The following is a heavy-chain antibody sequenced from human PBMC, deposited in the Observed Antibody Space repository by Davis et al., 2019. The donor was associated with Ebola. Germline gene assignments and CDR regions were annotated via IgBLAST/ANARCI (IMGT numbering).Heavy chain of an antibody. Sequence: GESLKISCAASGFTFSGSAMHWVRQASGKGLEWVGRIRSKANSYATAYAASVKGRFTISRDDSKNTAYLQMNSLKTEDTAVYYCTRQPPYYYYGMDVWGQGTTVTVSS. J-gene: IGHJ6*02. CDR3: TRQPPYYYYGMDV. CDR1: GFTFSGSA. CDR2: IRSKANSYAT. V-gene: IGHV3-73*01.